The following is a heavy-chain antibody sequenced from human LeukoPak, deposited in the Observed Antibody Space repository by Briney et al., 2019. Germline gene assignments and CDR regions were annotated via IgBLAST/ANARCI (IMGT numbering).Heavy chain of an antibody. V-gene: IGHV3-48*02. Sequence: GGSLRLSCAASGFTFNNYSMNWVRQAPGKGLEWVSFITSSSSTVYYADSMKGRFTISRDNAKNSLYLQMNNLRDEDTAVYYCARYSSEGPFDYWGQGTLVTVSS. J-gene: IGHJ4*02. CDR2: ITSSSSTV. CDR3: ARYSSEGPFDY. D-gene: IGHD2-21*01. CDR1: GFTFNNYS.